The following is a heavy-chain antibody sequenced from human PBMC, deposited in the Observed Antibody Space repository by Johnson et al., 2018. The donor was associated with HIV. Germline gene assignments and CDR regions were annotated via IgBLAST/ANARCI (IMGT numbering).Heavy chain of an antibody. J-gene: IGHJ3*02. CDR3: ARIGAWQLHRAFDI. D-gene: IGHD2-15*01. Sequence: QVQLVESGGGLVKPGGSLRLSCAASGFSFSDFYMSWIRQAPGKGLEWISYMSSSGSTIYHAESVKGRFTISRDNAKNSLYLQMNSLRVEDTAVYYCARIGAWQLHRAFDIWGQGTMVTVSS. CDR1: GFSFSDFY. CDR2: MSSSGSTI. V-gene: IGHV3-11*04.